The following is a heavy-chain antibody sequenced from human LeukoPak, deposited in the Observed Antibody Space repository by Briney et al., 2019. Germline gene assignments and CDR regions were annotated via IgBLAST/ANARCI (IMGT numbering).Heavy chain of an antibody. D-gene: IGHD3-10*01. Sequence: VKVSCXASGYTFTSYYMHWVRQAPGQGLEWMGIINPSGGSTSYAQKFQGRVTMTRDTSTSTVYMELSSLRSEDTAVYYCASNYYGSGSPWSLDYWGQGTLVTVSS. V-gene: IGHV1-46*01. J-gene: IGHJ4*02. CDR2: INPSGGST. CDR1: GYTFTSYY. CDR3: ASNYYGSGSPWSLDY.